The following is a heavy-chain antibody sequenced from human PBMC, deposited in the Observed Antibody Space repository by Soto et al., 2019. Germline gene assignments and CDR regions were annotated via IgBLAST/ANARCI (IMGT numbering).Heavy chain of an antibody. CDR1: GFTFSSYG. CDR2: ISYDGSNK. J-gene: IGHJ4*02. D-gene: IGHD5-12*01. Sequence: GGSLRLSCAASGFTFSSYGMHWVRQAPGKGLEWVAVISYDGSNKYYADSVKGRFTISRDNSKNTLYLQMNSLRAEDTAVYYCATEMATIPGYWGQGTLVTVSS. CDR3: ATEMATIPGY. V-gene: IGHV3-30*03.